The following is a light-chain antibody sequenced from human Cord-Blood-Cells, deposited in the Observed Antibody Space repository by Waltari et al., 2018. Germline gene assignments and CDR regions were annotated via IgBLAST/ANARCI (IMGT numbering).Light chain of an antibody. CDR1: QSISSD. V-gene: IGKV1-39*01. CDR2: AAS. Sequence: DIQMTQSPSSLSASVGDRVTITCRASQSISSDLIWYQQKPGKAHKLQIYAASSLQSGLLAGYRGSGSVTEFTLTISSLQPIDFETYYSQQSYRTPPYTFGQGTKLEI. CDR3: QQSYRTPPYT. J-gene: IGKJ2*01.